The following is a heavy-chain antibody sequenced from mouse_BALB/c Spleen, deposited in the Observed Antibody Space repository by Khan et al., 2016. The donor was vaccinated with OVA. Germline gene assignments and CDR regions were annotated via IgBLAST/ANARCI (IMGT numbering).Heavy chain of an antibody. J-gene: IGHJ3*01. V-gene: IGHV1-4*01. CDR1: GYTFTSST. CDR3: EKDGADHRSEGRFAY. D-gene: IGHD2-14*01. Sequence: QVQLQQSGAELARPGASVKMSCKTSGYTFTSSTMHWVRQRPGQAPEWIGHLNPSNNYTNYNQNFKDKATLIVDKSSTTAYMQLSSLTSEDSAVFYVEKDGADHRSEGRFAYWGQGTLVTVSA. CDR2: LNPSNNYT.